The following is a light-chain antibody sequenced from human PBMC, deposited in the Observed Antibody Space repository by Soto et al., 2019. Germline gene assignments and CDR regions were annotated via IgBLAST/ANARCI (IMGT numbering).Light chain of an antibody. J-gene: IGKJ3*01. Sequence: EIVLTQSPGTLSLSPGERATLSCRASQSVSSSYLAWYQQKPGQAPRLLIYGASSRATGIPDRFSGSGSGTAFTLTISRLEAEDFAVYNCQQYGSSPPGTFGPRTKVDIK. CDR3: QQYGSSPPGT. V-gene: IGKV3-20*01. CDR1: QSVSSSY. CDR2: GAS.